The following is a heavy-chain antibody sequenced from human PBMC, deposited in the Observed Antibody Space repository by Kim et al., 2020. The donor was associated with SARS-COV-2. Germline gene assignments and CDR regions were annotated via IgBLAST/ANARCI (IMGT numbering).Heavy chain of an antibody. CDR3: ARRGDYDIGSDY. CDR2: IYPGDSVT. Sequence: GESLKISCKGSGYSFTSYWIDWVRQIPVNCLELLGIIYPGDSVTRYSPSFQCQVTISADNYISTAYLQWSSLKASDTAMYYCARRGDYDIGSDYWGQGTLVTVSP. V-gene: IGHV5-51*01. CDR1: GYSFTSYW. J-gene: IGHJ4*02. D-gene: IGHD3-9*01.